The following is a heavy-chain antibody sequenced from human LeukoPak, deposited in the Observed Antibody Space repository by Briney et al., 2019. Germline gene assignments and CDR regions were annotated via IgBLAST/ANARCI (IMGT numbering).Heavy chain of an antibody. CDR2: INPNSGGT. CDR1: GYTFTVYY. Sequence: GASVKVSCKASGYTFTVYYMNWVRQAPGQGLEWMGWINPNSGGTNYAQKFQGRVTMTRDTSISTAYMELSRLRSDDTAVYYCARGRCSSTSCYMDFDYWGQGTLVTVSS. D-gene: IGHD2-2*02. V-gene: IGHV1-2*02. CDR3: ARGRCSSTSCYMDFDY. J-gene: IGHJ4*02.